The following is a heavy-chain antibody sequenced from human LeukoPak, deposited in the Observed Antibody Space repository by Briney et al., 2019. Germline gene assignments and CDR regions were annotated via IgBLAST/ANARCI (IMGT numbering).Heavy chain of an antibody. Sequence: PSETLSLTCTVSGNSISSGDYYWSWIRQPAGKGLEWIGRIYISGSTNYNPSLKSRVTISVDMSKNQFSLKLNSVTAADTAVYYCARATPYTAYDYEIFDSWGQGTLVTVSS. J-gene: IGHJ4*02. V-gene: IGHV4-61*02. D-gene: IGHD5-12*01. CDR3: ARATPYTAYDYEIFDS. CDR1: GNSISSGDYY. CDR2: IYISGST.